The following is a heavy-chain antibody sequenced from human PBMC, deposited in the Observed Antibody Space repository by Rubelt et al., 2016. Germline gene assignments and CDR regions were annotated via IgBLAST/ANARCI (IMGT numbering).Heavy chain of an antibody. D-gene: IGHD6-6*01. J-gene: IGHJ4*02. CDR3: ARLSSSSGIDY. CDR1: GGSISSYY. Sequence: QVQLQESGPGLVKASETLSLTCTVSGGSISSYYWSWIRQPPGKGPEWIGYIHYSGSTNYNPSLKSRVTILVDTSKNQFSLKLVSVTAADTAVYYCARLSSSSGIDYWGQGILVTVSS. V-gene: IGHV4-59*08. CDR2: IHYSGST.